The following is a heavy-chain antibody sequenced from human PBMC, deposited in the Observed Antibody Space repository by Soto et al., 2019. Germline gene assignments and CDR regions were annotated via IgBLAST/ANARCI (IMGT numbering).Heavy chain of an antibody. CDR3: ARGNRDYYDSSGYYFNY. V-gene: IGHV4-59*01. J-gene: IGHJ4*02. CDR2: IYYSGST. Sequence: SETLSLTCTVSGGSISSYYWSWIRQPPGKGLEWIGYIYYSGSTNYNPSLKSRVTISVDTSKNELSLNLNSVTAADTAVYYCARGNRDYYDSSGYYFNYWGQGALVTVS. CDR1: GGSISSYY. D-gene: IGHD3-22*01.